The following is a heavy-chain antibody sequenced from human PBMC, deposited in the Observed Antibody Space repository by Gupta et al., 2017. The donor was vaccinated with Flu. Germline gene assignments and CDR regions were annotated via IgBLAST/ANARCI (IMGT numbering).Heavy chain of an antibody. V-gene: IGHV3-23*01. CDR1: GFTFSSYA. Sequence: EVQLLESGGGLVQPGGSLRLSCAASGFTFSSYAMSWVRQAPGKGLEWVSAISGSGGSTYYADSVKGRFTISRDNSKNTRYLQMNSLRAEETAVYYCAKDDTDGDHGLNWFDPGGQGTLVTVSS. CDR3: AKDDTDGDHGLNWFDP. D-gene: IGHD4-17*01. CDR2: ISGSGGST. J-gene: IGHJ5*02.